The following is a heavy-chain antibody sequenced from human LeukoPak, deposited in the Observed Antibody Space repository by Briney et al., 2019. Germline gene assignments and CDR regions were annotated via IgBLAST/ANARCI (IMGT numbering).Heavy chain of an antibody. CDR3: ASYNWNYYDYYYGMDA. CDR1: GYTFTGYY. CDR2: INPNSGGT. J-gene: IGHJ6*02. Sequence: ASVTVSCKASGYTFTGYYMHWVRQAPGQGLEWMGWINPNSGGTNYAQKFQGRVTMTRDTSISTAYMELSRLRSDDTAVYYCASYNWNYYDYYYGMDAWGQGTTVTVSS. D-gene: IGHD1-7*01. V-gene: IGHV1-2*02.